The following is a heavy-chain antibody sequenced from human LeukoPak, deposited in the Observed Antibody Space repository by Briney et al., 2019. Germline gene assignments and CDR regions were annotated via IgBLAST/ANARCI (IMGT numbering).Heavy chain of an antibody. D-gene: IGHD6-13*01. V-gene: IGHV1-69*13. CDR3: ARAPVAAAPPDY. J-gene: IGHJ4*02. CDR2: IIPIFGTA. CDR1: GGTFSSYA. Sequence: SVKVSCKASGGTFSSYAISWVRQAPGQGLEWMGGIIPIFGTANYAQKFQGRVTITADESTSTAYMELSSLRSEDTAVYYCARAPVAAAPPDYWGQGTLVTVSS.